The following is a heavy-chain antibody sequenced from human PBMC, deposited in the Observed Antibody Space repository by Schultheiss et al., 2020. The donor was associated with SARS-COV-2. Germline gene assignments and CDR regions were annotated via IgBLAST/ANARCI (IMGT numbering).Heavy chain of an antibody. CDR1: GGSISSSSYY. V-gene: IGHV4-39*07. D-gene: IGHD6-13*01. CDR2: IYYSGST. J-gene: IGHJ4*02. Sequence: SETLSLTCTVSGGSISSSSYYWGWIRQPPGKGLEWIGSIYYSGSTNYNPSLKSRVTISVDTSKNQFSLKLSSVTAADTAVYYCARAGYSSLDYWGQGTLVTVSS. CDR3: ARAGYSSLDY.